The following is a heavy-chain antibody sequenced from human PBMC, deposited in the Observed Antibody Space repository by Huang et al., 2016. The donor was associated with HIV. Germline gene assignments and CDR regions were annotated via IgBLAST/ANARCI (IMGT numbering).Heavy chain of an antibody. CDR3: ARGQLGSYGDYDVLY. J-gene: IGHJ4*02. CDR1: GGTFSKYA. V-gene: IGHV1-69*13. D-gene: IGHD4-17*01. CDR2: ISPMFGTP. Sequence: QVQLVQSGAEVKTPGSSVKVSCKASGGTFSKYAISWVRQAPGQGLEGRGGISPMFGTPNYARKFQGRVTITADDSTSTTYVEVSSLRSEDTALYYCARGQLGSYGDYDVLYWGQGTLVTVSS.